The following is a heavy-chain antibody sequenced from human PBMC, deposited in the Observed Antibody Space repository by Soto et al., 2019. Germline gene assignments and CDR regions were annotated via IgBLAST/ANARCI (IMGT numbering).Heavy chain of an antibody. CDR1: SGSISSAHW. J-gene: IGHJ6*02. V-gene: IGHV4-4*02. CDR3: ATNSYYRLGV. CDR2: FYHSGST. Sequence: QVQLQESGPGLVKPSGTLSLTCAVSSGSISSAHWWNWVRQPPGKGLEWIGEFYHSGSTNYNTSLKSRVTVSVDKSLNQFSLKLTSATAADTAVYYGATNSYYRLGVWGQGTTVTVSS.